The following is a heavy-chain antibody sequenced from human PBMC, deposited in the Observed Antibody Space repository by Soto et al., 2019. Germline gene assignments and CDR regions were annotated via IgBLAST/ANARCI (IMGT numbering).Heavy chain of an antibody. CDR1: GFTFSAYA. D-gene: IGHD1-1*01. CDR3: AKFEGHPLEYWYLDF. Sequence: EVQLLESGGGLVQPGGSLRLSCAASGFTFSAYAMCWVRQAPGKGLEWVSTIHGGGGATHYAYSVKGRFTISRDDSKNTLYAQMNSLRAEDTAVYYCAKFEGHPLEYWYLDFWGGGTLVTVSS. CDR2: IHGGGGAT. J-gene: IGHJ2*01. V-gene: IGHV3-23*01.